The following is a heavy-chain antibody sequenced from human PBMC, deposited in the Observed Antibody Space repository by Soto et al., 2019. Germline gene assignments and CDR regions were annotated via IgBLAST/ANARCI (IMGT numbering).Heavy chain of an antibody. CDR2: ISAYNGNT. V-gene: IGHV1-18*01. CDR3: ARDYYGSGRLNAHNWFDP. CDR1: GYTFTSYG. D-gene: IGHD3-10*01. J-gene: IGHJ5*02. Sequence: QVQLVQSGAEVKKPGASVKVSCKASGYTFTSYGISWVRQAPGQGLEWMGWISAYNGNTNYGQKLQGRVTMTTDTSTSTAYMEVRSLRSDDTAVYYCARDYYGSGRLNAHNWFDPWGQGTLVTVSS.